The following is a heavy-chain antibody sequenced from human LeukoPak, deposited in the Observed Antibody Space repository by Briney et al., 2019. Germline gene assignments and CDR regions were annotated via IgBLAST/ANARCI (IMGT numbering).Heavy chain of an antibody. CDR2: VYPDGRT. CDR1: GFTVTDNY. CDR3: ARTNPVYGDYDY. V-gene: IGHV3-53*01. D-gene: IGHD4-17*01. Sequence: GGSLRLSCAVSGFTVTDNYMSWVRQAPGKGLQWVPVVYPDGRTYYADSVKGRFTISRDNSRNTLLLQLNSLRADDTAVYYCARTNPVYGDYDYWGQGTLVTVSS. J-gene: IGHJ4*02.